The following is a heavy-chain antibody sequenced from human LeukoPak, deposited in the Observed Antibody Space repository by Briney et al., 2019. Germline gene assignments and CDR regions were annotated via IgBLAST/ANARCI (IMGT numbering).Heavy chain of an antibody. CDR1: GGCFSGYY. D-gene: IGHD6-13*01. CDR2: IFYSGST. Sequence: SETLSLTCAVYGGCFSGYYWSWIRQPPGKALEWIGNIFYSGSTYYSPSLKSRVTISLDTSKNQFSLKLSSVTAADTAVYYCAISPGIAAAGFDYWGQGTLVTVSS. CDR3: AISPGIAAAGFDY. J-gene: IGHJ4*02. V-gene: IGHV4-34*12.